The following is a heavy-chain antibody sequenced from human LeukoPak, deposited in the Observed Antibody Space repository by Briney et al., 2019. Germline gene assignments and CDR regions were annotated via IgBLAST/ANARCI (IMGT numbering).Heavy chain of an antibody. CDR2: IIPIFGTA. Sequence: SVKVSCKASGGTFSSYAISWVRQAPGQGLEWMGGIIPIFGTANYAQKFQGRVTITADESTSTAYMELSSLRSEDTAVYYCASSYCGGDCYSGGYRDYWGQGTLVTVSS. CDR3: ASSYCGGDCYSGGYRDY. V-gene: IGHV1-69*13. J-gene: IGHJ4*02. D-gene: IGHD2-21*01. CDR1: GGTFSSYA.